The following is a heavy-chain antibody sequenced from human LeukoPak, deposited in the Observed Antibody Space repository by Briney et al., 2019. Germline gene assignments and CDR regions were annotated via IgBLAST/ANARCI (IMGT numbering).Heavy chain of an antibody. J-gene: IGHJ4*02. CDR1: GFTFSSYG. CDR2: ISYDGSNK. V-gene: IGHV3-30*18. Sequence: GGSLRLSCAASGFTFSSYGMHWVRQAPGKGLEWVAVISYDGSNKYYADSVKGRFTISRDNSKNTLYLQMNSLRAEDTAVYYCAKVVPYDFWSGYYYWGQGTLVTVSP. D-gene: IGHD3-3*01. CDR3: AKVVPYDFWSGYYY.